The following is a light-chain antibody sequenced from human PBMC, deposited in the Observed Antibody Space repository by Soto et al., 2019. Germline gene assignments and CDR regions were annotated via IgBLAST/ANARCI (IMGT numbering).Light chain of an antibody. V-gene: IGLV2-11*01. CDR1: SSDVGGYNY. Sequence: QSALTQPRSVSGSPGQSVTISCTGTSSDVGGYNYVSWYQQHPGKAPKLMIYDVSKRPSGLPHRFSGSKSGNTAALTISGLQAEDEADYYCCSYAGSYTFVFGTGTKLTVL. J-gene: IGLJ1*01. CDR2: DVS. CDR3: CSYAGSYTFV.